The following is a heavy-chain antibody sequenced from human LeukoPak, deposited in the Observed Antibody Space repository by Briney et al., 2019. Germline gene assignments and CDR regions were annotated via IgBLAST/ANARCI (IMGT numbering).Heavy chain of an antibody. Sequence: ASVKVSCKASGYTFTDYYMHWVRQAPGQGFEWMRWINPNDGDTNYAQKFQGRVTMTRDTSISTAHMEVSRLRSDDTAVYYCARANFLYCSSSTCLFDYWGQGTLVTVSS. D-gene: IGHD2-2*01. CDR2: INPNDGDT. V-gene: IGHV1-2*02. CDR1: GYTFTDYY. J-gene: IGHJ4*02. CDR3: ARANFLYCSSSTCLFDY.